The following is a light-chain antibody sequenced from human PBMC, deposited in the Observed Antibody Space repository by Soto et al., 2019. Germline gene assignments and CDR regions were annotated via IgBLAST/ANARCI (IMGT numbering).Light chain of an antibody. V-gene: IGKV1-16*01. J-gene: IGKJ1*01. CDR3: QQYNSYPWT. CDR2: DAS. Sequence: DIQMTQSPSSLSASLGDRVTITCQASQDIRYYLNWYQQKTGQAPKLLIYDASTLQSGVPSRYSGSGSGTEFTLTISSLQPDDFATYHCQQYNSYPWTFGQGTKVDIK. CDR1: QDIRYY.